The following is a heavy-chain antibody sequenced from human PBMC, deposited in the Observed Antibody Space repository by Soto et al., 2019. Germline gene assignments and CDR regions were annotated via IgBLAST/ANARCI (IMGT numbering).Heavy chain of an antibody. J-gene: IGHJ4*02. V-gene: IGHV3-7*01. D-gene: IGHD3-3*01. CDR3: ARDKDFWSGYIRAFDY. CDR2: IKQDGSEK. CDR1: GLTFSSYW. Sequence: PGGSLRLSCAASGLTFSSYWMSWVRQAPGKGLEWVANIKQDGSEKYYVDSVKGRFTISRDNAKNSLYLQMNSLRAEDTAVYYCARDKDFWSGYIRAFDYWGQGTLVTVSS.